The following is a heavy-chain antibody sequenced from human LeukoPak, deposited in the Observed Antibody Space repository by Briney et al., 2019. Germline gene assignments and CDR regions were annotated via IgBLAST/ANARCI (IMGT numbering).Heavy chain of an antibody. J-gene: IGHJ4*02. D-gene: IGHD5-18*01. Sequence: GGSLRLSCAGSGFTFSNYAMNWVRQAPGKGLEWVSSISHSGSLSYADSVKGRFTISRDNAKNTLYLQMNSLRAEDTAVYYCARNPLSGYSWWAQGTLVTVSS. V-gene: IGHV3-23*01. CDR1: GFTFSNYA. CDR3: ARNPLSGYSW. CDR2: ISHSGSL.